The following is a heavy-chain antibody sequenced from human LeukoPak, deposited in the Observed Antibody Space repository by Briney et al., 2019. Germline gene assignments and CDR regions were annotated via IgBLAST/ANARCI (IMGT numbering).Heavy chain of an antibody. CDR1: GGSISSLTYY. D-gene: IGHD6-19*01. J-gene: IGHJ4*02. Sequence: SETLSLTCTVSGGSISSLTYYWGWIRQPPGKGLVWIASIHYSGTTYYSPSLKSRVAISVNRSNNQFSLRLSSVTAADTAVYFCTGYSSGWSSGGGYWGQGTLVTVSS. CDR3: TGYSSGWSSGGGY. V-gene: IGHV4-39*01. CDR2: IHYSGTT.